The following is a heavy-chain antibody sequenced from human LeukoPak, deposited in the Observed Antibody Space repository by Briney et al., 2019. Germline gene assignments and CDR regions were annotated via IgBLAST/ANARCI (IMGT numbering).Heavy chain of an antibody. D-gene: IGHD2-15*01. CDR1: GFTFSSYG. CDR2: IRYAGSNK. Sequence: GGSLRLSCAASGFTFSSYGMHWVRQTPGKGLEWVAFIRYAGSNKYYADSVKGRFTISRDNSKNTLYLQMNSLRAEDTAVYYCAKDRGDYFDYWGQGTLVTVSS. J-gene: IGHJ4*02. CDR3: AKDRGDYFDY. V-gene: IGHV3-30*02.